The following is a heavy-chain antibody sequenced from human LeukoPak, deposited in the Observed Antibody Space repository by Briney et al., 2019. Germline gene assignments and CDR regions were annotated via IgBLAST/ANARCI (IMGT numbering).Heavy chain of an antibody. CDR2: ISAYNGNT. CDR3: ARDNPPGIAAAQGAFDI. V-gene: IGHV1-18*01. D-gene: IGHD6-13*01. J-gene: IGHJ3*02. Sequence: ASVKVSCKASGYTFTSYGISWVRQAPGQGLEWMGWISAYNGNTNYAQKLQGRVTMTTDTSTSTAYMELRSLRSDDTAVYYCARDNPPGIAAAQGAFDIWGQGTMVTVSS. CDR1: GYTFTSYG.